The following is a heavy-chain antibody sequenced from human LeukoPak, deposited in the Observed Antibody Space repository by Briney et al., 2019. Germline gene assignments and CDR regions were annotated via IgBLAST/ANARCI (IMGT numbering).Heavy chain of an antibody. D-gene: IGHD3-10*01. CDR2: IYYYGST. J-gene: IGHJ4*02. CDR3: AKHYMGSSYNRGLDY. CDR1: GGSISSSSYY. V-gene: IGHV4-39*01. Sequence: ASETLSLTCTVSGGSISSSSYYWGWIRQPPGKGLEWIGSIYYYGSTYYSPSLKSRVAISVDTSKNQFSLRLSSVTAADTAIYYCAKHYMGSSYNRGLDYWGQGTLVTVSS.